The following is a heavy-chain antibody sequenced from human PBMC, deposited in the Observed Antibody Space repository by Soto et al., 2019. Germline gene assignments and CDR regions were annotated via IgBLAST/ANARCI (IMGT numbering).Heavy chain of an antibody. D-gene: IGHD4-4*01. CDR1: GFTFSSYA. CDR3: AKDLFGYSNYANWFDP. Sequence: SGGSLRLSCAASGFTFSSYAMSWVRQAPGKGLEWVSAISGSGGSTYYADSVKGRFTISRDNSKNALYLQMNSLRAEDTAVYYCAKDLFGYSNYANWFDPWGQGTLVTVSS. V-gene: IGHV3-23*01. CDR2: ISGSGGST. J-gene: IGHJ5*02.